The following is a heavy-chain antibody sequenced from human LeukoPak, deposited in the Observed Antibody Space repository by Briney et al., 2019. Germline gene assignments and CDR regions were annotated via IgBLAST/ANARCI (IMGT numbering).Heavy chain of an antibody. Sequence: GGSLRLSCAASGFTFSNYWMSWVRQAPGKGLEWVANIKGDGSYQYYVDSVKGRFTISRDNAKSSVYLQMNTLRAEDTAVYYCAKDWSYGGNSWKYFGSWGQGILVTVSS. CDR3: AKDWSYGGNSWKYFGS. CDR1: GFTFSNYW. J-gene: IGHJ4*02. V-gene: IGHV3-7*03. CDR2: IKGDGSYQ. D-gene: IGHD4-23*01.